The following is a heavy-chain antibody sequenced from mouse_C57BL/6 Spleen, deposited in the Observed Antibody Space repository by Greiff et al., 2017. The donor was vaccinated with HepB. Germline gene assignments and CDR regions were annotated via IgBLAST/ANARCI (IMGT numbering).Heavy chain of an antibody. CDR1: GYTFTSYW. J-gene: IGHJ3*01. D-gene: IGHD1-1*01. Sequence: VQLQQSGAELAKPGASVKLSCKASGYTFTSYWMHWVKQRPGQGLEWIGYINPSSGYTKYNQKFKGKATLTADKSSSTAYMQLSSLTYEDAAVYYCARQDYGFAYWGQGTLVTVSA. CDR2: INPSSGYT. CDR3: ARQDYGFAY. V-gene: IGHV1-7*01.